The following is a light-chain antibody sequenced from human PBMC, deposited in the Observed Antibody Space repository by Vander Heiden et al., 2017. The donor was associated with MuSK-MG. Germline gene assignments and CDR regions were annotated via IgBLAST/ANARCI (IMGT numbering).Light chain of an antibody. V-gene: IGLV7-46*01. CDR2: DTN. CDR3: LVSYSGARV. CDR1: TGPVTSGHF. J-gene: IGLJ2*01. Sequence: QTVMTQEPSLTVSPGGTVTHTCASITGPVTSGHFPSWFQQKPGQAPRTLIYDTNNRHSWTPARFSGSLLGGKAALTLSGAQPEDEADYYCLVSYSGARVFGGGTKLTVL.